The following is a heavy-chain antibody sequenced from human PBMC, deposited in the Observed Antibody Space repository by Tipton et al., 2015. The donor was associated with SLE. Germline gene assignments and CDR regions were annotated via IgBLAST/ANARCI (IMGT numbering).Heavy chain of an antibody. J-gene: IGHJ4*02. V-gene: IGHV4-34*09. D-gene: IGHD4-11*01. CDR3: ARSTDYSKFDY. CDR2: INHSGST. CDR1: GGSFSGFY. Sequence: TLSLTGAVYGGSFSGFYWRWIRQPPGKGLEWIGEINHSGSTNYNPSLKSRVTISVDTSKNQFSLKLSSVTAADTAVYYCARSTDYSKFDYWGQGTLVTVSS.